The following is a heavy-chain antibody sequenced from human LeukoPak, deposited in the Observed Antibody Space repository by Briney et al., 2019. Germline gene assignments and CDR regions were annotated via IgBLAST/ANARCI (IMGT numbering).Heavy chain of an antibody. CDR3: AREGGFCASSTCEPFDI. CDR2: ISTYSGNT. CDR1: GYTFTSYG. D-gene: IGHD2-2*03. Sequence: ASVKVSCKASGYTFTSYGINWVRQAPGQGLEWMGWISTYSGNTNYAQKVQGRVTMTTDTSMTTAYMEVRSLRSDDTAVYYCAREGGFCASSTCEPFDIWGQGTLITVSS. V-gene: IGHV1-18*01. J-gene: IGHJ4*02.